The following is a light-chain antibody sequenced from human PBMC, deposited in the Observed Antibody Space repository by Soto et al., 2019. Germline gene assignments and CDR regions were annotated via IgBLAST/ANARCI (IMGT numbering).Light chain of an antibody. CDR2: DVS. CDR1: SSDVGGYNY. J-gene: IGLJ1*01. Sequence: QSVLTQPASVSGSPGQSITISCTGTSSDVGGYNYVSWYQLHPGKAPKLMIYDVSNRPSGVSNRFSGSKSGNTASLTISGLQAEDEADYYCSSFTSSNTWVFGTGTKVTVL. V-gene: IGLV2-14*01. CDR3: SSFTSSNTWV.